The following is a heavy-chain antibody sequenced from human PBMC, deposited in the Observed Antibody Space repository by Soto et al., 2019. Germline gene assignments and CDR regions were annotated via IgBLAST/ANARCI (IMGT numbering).Heavy chain of an antibody. D-gene: IGHD3-22*01. V-gene: IGHV3-33*01. CDR1: GFTFSDFG. CDR2: VWHDGSKK. Sequence: QVQLVESGGGVVQPGRSLRLSCAASGFTFSDFGMHWVRQAPGKGLEWVAIVWHDGSKKYHADSVKGRFTISRDNSKNTLYMQMNSLRAEDTAVYYCGRHDGSGYLNYWGQGILVTVSS. CDR3: GRHDGSGYLNY. J-gene: IGHJ4*02.